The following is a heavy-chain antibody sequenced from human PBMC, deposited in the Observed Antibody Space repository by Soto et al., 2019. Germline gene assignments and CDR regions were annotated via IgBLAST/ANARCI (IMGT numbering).Heavy chain of an antibody. CDR2: INSDGSST. CDR3: ARIRLRSPVTTEGLADY. J-gene: IGHJ4*02. CDR1: GFTFSSYW. V-gene: IGHV3-74*01. D-gene: IGHD4-17*01. Sequence: GGSLTLSCAASGFTFSSYWMHWVRQAPGKGLVWVSRINSDGSSTSYADSVKGRFTISRDNAKNTLYLQMNSLRAEDTAVYYCARIRLRSPVTTEGLADYWGQGTLVTVSS.